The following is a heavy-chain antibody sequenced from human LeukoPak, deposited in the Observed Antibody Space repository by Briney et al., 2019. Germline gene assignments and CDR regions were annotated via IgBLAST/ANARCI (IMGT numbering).Heavy chain of an antibody. V-gene: IGHV4-61*02. J-gene: IGHJ4*02. CDR3: ARGLWFGDENPPYFDY. CDR2: IYTRGST. D-gene: IGHD3-10*01. CDR1: GGSISSGSYY. Sequence: SETLSLTCTVSGGSISSGSYYWSWIRQPAGKGLEWIGRIYTRGSTIYNPSLKSRVTISVDTSRNQFSLKLSSVTAADTAVYYCARGLWFGDENPPYFDYWGQGILVTVSS.